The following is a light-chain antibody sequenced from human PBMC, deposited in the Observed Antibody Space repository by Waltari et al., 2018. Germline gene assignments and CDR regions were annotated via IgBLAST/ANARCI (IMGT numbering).Light chain of an antibody. CDR1: SSDVGGYKF. CDR3: CSYAGDYTYV. V-gene: IGLV2-11*01. CDR2: DVS. Sequence: QSALTQPRSVSGSPGQSVTISCTGTSSDVGGYKFVLWYQQHPGKAPKFMIYDVSKRPSGVPDRFSGSKSGNTASLTISGLQAEDEAEYYCCSYAGDYTYVFGTGTKVTVL. J-gene: IGLJ1*01.